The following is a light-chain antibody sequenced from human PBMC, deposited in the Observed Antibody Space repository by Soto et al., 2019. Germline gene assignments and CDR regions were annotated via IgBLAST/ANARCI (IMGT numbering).Light chain of an antibody. J-gene: IGLJ2*01. V-gene: IGLV1-44*01. CDR2: SNN. Sequence: QSVLTQPPSASGTPGQRVTISCSGSSSNIGGNTVNWFQQFPGTAPKLLMYSNNQRPSGVPDRFSGSKSGTSASLAISGLQSEDEADYNCAAWDDSLNGVVFGGGTKLTVL. CDR3: AAWDDSLNGVV. CDR1: SSNIGGNT.